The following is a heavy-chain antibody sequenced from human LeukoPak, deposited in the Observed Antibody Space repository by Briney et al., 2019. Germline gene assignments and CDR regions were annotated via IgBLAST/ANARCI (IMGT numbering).Heavy chain of an antibody. V-gene: IGHV3-74*01. D-gene: IGHD4-17*01. CDR1: GFTFSSYW. J-gene: IGHJ4*02. CDR2: INSDGSST. CDR3: ARVTTMTTVATLGY. Sequence: PGGSLRLSCAASGFTFSSYWMHWVRQAPGKGLVWVSRINSDGSSTSYVGSVKGRFTISRDNAKNTLYLQMNSLRAEDTAVYYCARVTTMTTVATLGYWGQGTLVTVSS.